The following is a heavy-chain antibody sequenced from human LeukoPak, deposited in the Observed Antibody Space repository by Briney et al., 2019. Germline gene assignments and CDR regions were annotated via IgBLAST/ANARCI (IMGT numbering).Heavy chain of an antibody. CDR2: ISSSSSYI. Sequence: GGSLRLSCAASGFTFSSYSMNWVRQAPGKGLEWVSSISSSSSYIYYADSVKGRFTISRDNSKNTLYLQMNSLRAEDTAVYYCAKDYELLWFGESATYFDYWGQGTLVTVSS. D-gene: IGHD3-10*01. J-gene: IGHJ4*02. V-gene: IGHV3-21*04. CDR1: GFTFSSYS. CDR3: AKDYELLWFGESATYFDY.